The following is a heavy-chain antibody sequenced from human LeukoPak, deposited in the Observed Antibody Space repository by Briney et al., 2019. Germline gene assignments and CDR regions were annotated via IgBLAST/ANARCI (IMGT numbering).Heavy chain of an antibody. CDR3: ARSTDSITMVRAPLRWFDP. Sequence: SSETLSLTCTVSGGSISTYYWSWIRQPPGKGLEWIGYIYYSGSSNYNPSLKSRVTISVDTSKNQFSLKLSSVTAADTAVYYCARSTDSITMVRAPLRWFDPWRQGTLVTVSS. J-gene: IGHJ5*02. D-gene: IGHD3-10*01. V-gene: IGHV4-59*08. CDR1: GGSISTYY. CDR2: IYYSGSS.